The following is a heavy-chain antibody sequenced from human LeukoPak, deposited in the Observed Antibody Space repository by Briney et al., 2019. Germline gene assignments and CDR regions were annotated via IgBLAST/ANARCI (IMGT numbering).Heavy chain of an antibody. V-gene: IGHV1-8*02. CDR1: GGTFSSYA. CDR2: MNPNSGNT. J-gene: IGHJ4*02. Sequence: ASVKVSCKASGGTFSSYAISWVRQAPGQGLEWMGWMNPNSGNTGYAQKFQGRVTMTRNTSISTAYMELSSLRSEDTAVYYCARGRGSGSSTHYYFDYWGQGTLVTVSS. D-gene: IGHD3-10*01. CDR3: ARGRGSGSSTHYYFDY.